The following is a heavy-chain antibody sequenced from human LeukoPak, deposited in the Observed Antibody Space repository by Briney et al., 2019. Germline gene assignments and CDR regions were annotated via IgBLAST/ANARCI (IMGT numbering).Heavy chain of an antibody. Sequence: GGSLRLSCAASGFTFSSYEMNWVRQAPGKGLEWVSYISSSGSTIYYADSVKGRFTISRDNAKNSLYLQMNSLRAEDTAVYYCARGSESVASAPWNNYWGQGTLVTVSS. V-gene: IGHV3-48*03. CDR2: ISSSGSTI. CDR3: ARGSESVASAPWNNY. CDR1: GFTFSSYE. D-gene: IGHD1-1*01. J-gene: IGHJ4*02.